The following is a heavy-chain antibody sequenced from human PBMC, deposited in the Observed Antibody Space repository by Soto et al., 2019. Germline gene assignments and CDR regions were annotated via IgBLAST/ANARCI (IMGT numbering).Heavy chain of an antibody. CDR3: ARQRYFDY. CDR2: IYPGDSNI. J-gene: IGHJ4*01. V-gene: IGHV5-51*01. Sequence: GESLKISCQASGYIFHNYWIGWVRQMPGKGLGWLGIIYPGDSNIRYNPSFQGQVTISADKSLSTTYLHWSSLKASDTAMYYCARQRYFDYWGHGTLVTVSS. CDR1: GYIFHNYW.